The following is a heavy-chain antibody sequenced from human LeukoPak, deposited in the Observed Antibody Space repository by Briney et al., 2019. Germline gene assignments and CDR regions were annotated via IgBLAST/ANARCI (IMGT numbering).Heavy chain of an antibody. Sequence: SETLSLTCTVSGGSISSYYWSWIRQPPGKGLEWIGYIYYSGSTNYNPSLKSRVTISVDTSKNQFSLKLSSVTAADTAVYYCARLSLESAFDIWGQGTMVPVSS. J-gene: IGHJ3*02. CDR1: GGSISSYY. CDR2: IYYSGST. V-gene: IGHV4-59*01. CDR3: ARLSLESAFDI.